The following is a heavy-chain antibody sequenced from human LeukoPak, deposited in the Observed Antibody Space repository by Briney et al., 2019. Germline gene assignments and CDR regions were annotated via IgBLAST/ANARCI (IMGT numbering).Heavy chain of an antibody. V-gene: IGHV3-74*01. CDR3: ARDLVGGYSYGSNYYGMDV. Sequence: GGSLRLSCVTSGFTFSGYWMHWVRQGPEKGLELVSRIDNDGHGIIYADSVKGRFTTSRDNSKNTLYLQMNSLRAEDTAVYYCARDLVGGYSYGSNYYGMDVWGQGTTVTVSS. CDR2: IDNDGHGI. D-gene: IGHD5-18*01. CDR1: GFTFSGYW. J-gene: IGHJ6*02.